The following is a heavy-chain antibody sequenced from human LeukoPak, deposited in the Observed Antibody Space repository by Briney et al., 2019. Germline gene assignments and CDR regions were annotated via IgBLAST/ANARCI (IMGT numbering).Heavy chain of an antibody. J-gene: IGHJ4*02. V-gene: IGHV4-38-2*01. CDR1: GYSISSGYY. CDR2: VYYSGST. Sequence: PSETLSLTCAVSGYSISSGYYWGWIRPPPGKGLEGIGSVYYSGSTYYNPSLKSRVTISVDTSKNQFSLKLSSVTAADTAVYYCARGLYSSSWYVDYWGQGTLVTVSS. CDR3: ARGLYSSSWYVDY. D-gene: IGHD6-13*01.